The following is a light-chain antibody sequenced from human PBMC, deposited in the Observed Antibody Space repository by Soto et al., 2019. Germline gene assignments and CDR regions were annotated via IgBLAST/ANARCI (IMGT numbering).Light chain of an antibody. J-gene: IGKJ1*01. CDR1: QYVSSF. CDR3: QQRYNWPPT. CDR2: DAS. V-gene: IGKV3-11*01. Sequence: EIVLTQSPATLSFSRGERATLSCRASQYVSSFLAWYQQKAGQAPRLLIYDASHRATGIPSRVSGSGSGTDFTLTINSLEPEDFALYYCQQRYNWPPTLGQGTKVDIK.